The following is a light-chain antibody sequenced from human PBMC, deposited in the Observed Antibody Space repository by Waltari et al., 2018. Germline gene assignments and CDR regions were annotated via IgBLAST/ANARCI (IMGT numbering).Light chain of an antibody. CDR3: QQYNSDSQN. CDR1: QSIDSW. V-gene: IGKV1-5*01. CDR2: DAS. J-gene: IGKJ1*01. Sequence: DIQMTQSPSTLSASVGDRVTITCRASQSIDSWLAWYQQKPGKAPKLLIYDASSLERGVPSRFSGSGSGTEFTLTISSLQPDDFATYYCQQYNSDSQNFGQGTKVGIK.